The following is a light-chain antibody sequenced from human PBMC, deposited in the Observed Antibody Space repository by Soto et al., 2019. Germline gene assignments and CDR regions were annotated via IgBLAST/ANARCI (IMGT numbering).Light chain of an antibody. Sequence: EIVLTQSPGTLSLSPGERATLSCRASQSVSSSYLGWYQQKPGQAPRLLIYGASSRATGIPDRFSGSGSGTDFTLTISRLEPEDFAVYSCQQYNTWPLTFGAGTKVDIK. V-gene: IGKV3-20*01. CDR2: GAS. CDR3: QQYNTWPLT. CDR1: QSVSSSY. J-gene: IGKJ4*01.